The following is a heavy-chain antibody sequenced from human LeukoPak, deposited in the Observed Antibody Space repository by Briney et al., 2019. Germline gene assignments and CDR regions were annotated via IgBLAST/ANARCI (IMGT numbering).Heavy chain of an antibody. Sequence: GASVKASCKASGYTFTSYAMNWVRQAPGQGLEWMGWINTNTGNPTYAQGFTGRFVFSLDTSVSTAYLQISSLKAEDTAVYYCARESGDYYDSSGYYYVADYWGQGTLVTVSS. CDR2: INTNTGNP. CDR1: GYTFTSYA. CDR3: ARESGDYYDSSGYYYVADY. D-gene: IGHD3-22*01. V-gene: IGHV7-4-1*02. J-gene: IGHJ4*02.